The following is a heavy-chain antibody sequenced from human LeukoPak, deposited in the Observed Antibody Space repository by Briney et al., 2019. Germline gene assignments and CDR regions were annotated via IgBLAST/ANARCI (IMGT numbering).Heavy chain of an antibody. V-gene: IGHV3-11*01. Sequence: GGSLRLSCAASGFTFSDYYMSWIRQAPGKGLEWVSYISSSGSTIYYTDSVKGRFTISRDNAKNSLYLQMNSLRAEDTAVYYCARDRQRVYYDSSGYSYWGQGTLVTVSS. CDR1: GFTFSDYY. CDR3: ARDRQRVYYDSSGYSY. J-gene: IGHJ4*02. D-gene: IGHD3-22*01. CDR2: ISSSGSTI.